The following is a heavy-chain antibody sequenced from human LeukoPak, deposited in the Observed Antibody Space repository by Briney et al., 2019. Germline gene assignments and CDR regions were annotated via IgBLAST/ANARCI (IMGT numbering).Heavy chain of an antibody. CDR1: GGSFSGYY. CDR3: ARAYYYDSSGYYVSYYYYYYMDV. CDR2: INHSGST. D-gene: IGHD3-22*01. J-gene: IGHJ6*03. V-gene: IGHV4-34*01. Sequence: SETLSLTCAVYGGSFSGYYWSWIRQPPGKGLEWIGEINHSGSTNYNPSLKSRVTISVDTSKNQFSLKLSSVTAADTAVYYCARAYYYDSSGYYVSYYYYYYMDVWGKGTTVTVSS.